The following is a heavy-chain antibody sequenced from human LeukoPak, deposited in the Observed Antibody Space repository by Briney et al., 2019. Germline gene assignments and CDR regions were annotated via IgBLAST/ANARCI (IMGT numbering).Heavy chain of an antibody. Sequence: GGSLRPSCAASGFTFSSYGMHWVRQAPGKGLEWVAVISYDGGNKYYADSVKGRFTISRDNSKNTLYLQMNSLGAEDTAVYYCAKDSYASGSYSFQVEYWGQGTLVTVSS. CDR3: AKDSYASGSYSFQVEY. V-gene: IGHV3-30*18. CDR1: GFTFSSYG. CDR2: ISYDGGNK. J-gene: IGHJ4*02. D-gene: IGHD3-10*01.